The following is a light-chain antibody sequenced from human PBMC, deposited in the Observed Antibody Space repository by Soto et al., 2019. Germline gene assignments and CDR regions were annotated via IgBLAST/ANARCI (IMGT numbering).Light chain of an antibody. CDR2: GAS. V-gene: IGKV3-15*01. CDR1: QSVSSN. CDR3: QQYNNWPPWT. J-gene: IGKJ1*01. Sequence: VLTQSPGTLSLSPGERATLSCRASQSVSSNLAWYQQKPGQAPRLLIYGASTRATGIPARFSGSGSGTEFTLIISSLQSEDFAVYYCQQYNNWPPWTFGQGTKVDI.